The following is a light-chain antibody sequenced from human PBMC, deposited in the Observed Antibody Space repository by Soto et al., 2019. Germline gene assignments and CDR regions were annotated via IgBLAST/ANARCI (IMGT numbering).Light chain of an antibody. CDR2: DAS. V-gene: IGKV1-5*01. CDR3: QQYNSYSPT. J-gene: IGKJ1*01. Sequence: IQMTQSPSTLSASVGDRVTITCRASQSISSGLAWYQQKPGKAPKLLIYDASSLESGVPSRFSGSGSGTEFTLTISSLQPDDFATYYCQQYNSYSPTFGQGTKVDIK. CDR1: QSISSG.